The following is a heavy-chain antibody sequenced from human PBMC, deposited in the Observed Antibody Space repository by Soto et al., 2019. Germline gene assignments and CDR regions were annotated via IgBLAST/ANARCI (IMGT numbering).Heavy chain of an antibody. CDR1: GFTFSSYA. Sequence: GGSLRLSCAASGFTFSSYAMSWVRQAPGKGLEWVSAISGSGGSTYYADSVKGRFTISRDNSKNTLYLQMNSLRAEDTAVYYCAKDGVAVAGTNRYFQHWGQGTLVTXSS. J-gene: IGHJ1*01. V-gene: IGHV3-23*01. D-gene: IGHD6-19*01. CDR2: ISGSGGST. CDR3: AKDGVAVAGTNRYFQH.